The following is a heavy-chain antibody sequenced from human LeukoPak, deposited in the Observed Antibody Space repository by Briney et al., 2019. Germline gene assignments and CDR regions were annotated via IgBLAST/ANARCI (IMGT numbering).Heavy chain of an antibody. J-gene: IGHJ3*02. V-gene: IGHV3-73*01. CDR2: IRSKANSYAT. Sequence: GGSLRLSCAASGFTFSGSAMHCVRQASGKGLEWVGRIRSKANSYATAYAASVKGRFTISSDDSKNTAYLQMNSLKTEDTAVSYCTSGAVSDAFDIWGQGTMVTVSS. D-gene: IGHD1-26*01. CDR1: GFTFSGSA. CDR3: TSGAVSDAFDI.